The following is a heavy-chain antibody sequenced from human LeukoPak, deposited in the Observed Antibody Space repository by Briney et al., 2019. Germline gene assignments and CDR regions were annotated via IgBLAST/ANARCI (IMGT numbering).Heavy chain of an antibody. Sequence: SETLSLTCAVHGGSFSGYYWSWIRQPPGKGLEWIGEINHSGSTNYNPSLKSRVTISVDTSKNQFSLKLSSVTAADTAVYYCARGISSMVRGGNWFDPWGQGTLVTVSS. CDR1: GGSFSGYY. J-gene: IGHJ5*02. D-gene: IGHD3-10*01. CDR2: INHSGST. V-gene: IGHV4-34*09. CDR3: ARGISSMVRGGNWFDP.